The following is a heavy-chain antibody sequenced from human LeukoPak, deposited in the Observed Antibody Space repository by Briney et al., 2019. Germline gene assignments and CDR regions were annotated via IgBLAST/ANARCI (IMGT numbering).Heavy chain of an antibody. CDR3: ARGFTIVAAFDI. Sequence: GGSLRLSCAASGFTFSSYSMNWVRQAPGRGLEWVSSISSSSSYIYYADSVKGRFTISRDNAKNSLYLQMNSLRAEDTAVYYCARGFTIVAAFDIWGQGTMVTVSS. D-gene: IGHD3-3*01. V-gene: IGHV3-21*01. J-gene: IGHJ3*02. CDR1: GFTFSSYS. CDR2: ISSSSSYI.